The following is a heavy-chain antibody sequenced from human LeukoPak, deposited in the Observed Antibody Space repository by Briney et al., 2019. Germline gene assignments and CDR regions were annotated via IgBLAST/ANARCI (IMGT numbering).Heavy chain of an antibody. V-gene: IGHV4-34*01. CDR1: GGSFSGYY. Sequence: SETLSLTCALYGGSFSGYYWSWIRQPPGKGLEWIGEINHSGSTNYNPSLKSRVTISVDTSKNQFSQKLSSVTAADTAVYYCARRWLHRKGFDYWGQGTLVTVSS. D-gene: IGHD5-24*01. J-gene: IGHJ4*02. CDR3: ARRWLHRKGFDY. CDR2: INHSGST.